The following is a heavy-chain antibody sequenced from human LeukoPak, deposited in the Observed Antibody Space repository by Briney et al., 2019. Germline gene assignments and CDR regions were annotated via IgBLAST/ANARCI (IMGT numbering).Heavy chain of an antibody. Sequence: SVKVSCKASGGTFSSYAISWVRQAPGQGLEWMGRIIPILGIANYAQKFQGRVTITAEKSTSTAYMELSSLRSEDTAVYYCARGDCGGDCNYYYYGMDVWGQGTTVTVSS. CDR1: GGTFSSYA. CDR3: ARGDCGGDCNYYYYGMDV. D-gene: IGHD2-21*02. J-gene: IGHJ6*02. CDR2: IIPILGIA. V-gene: IGHV1-69*04.